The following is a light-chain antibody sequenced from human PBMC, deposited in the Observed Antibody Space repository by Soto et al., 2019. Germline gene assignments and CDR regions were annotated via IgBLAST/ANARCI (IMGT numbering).Light chain of an antibody. CDR3: HQYASAPLT. V-gene: IGKV3-20*01. Sequence: EIVLTQSPGTLSLSPGERAALSCRASQSVGNNFLGWYQQKPGQSPRLLIYHAFNRASGIPDRFSGTASGTAFALSISRLEPEDFAVYFCHQYASAPLTFGGGTKVEIK. J-gene: IGKJ4*01. CDR2: HAF. CDR1: QSVGNNF.